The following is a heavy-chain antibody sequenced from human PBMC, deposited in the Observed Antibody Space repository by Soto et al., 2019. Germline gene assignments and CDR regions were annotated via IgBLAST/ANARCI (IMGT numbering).Heavy chain of an antibody. J-gene: IGHJ5*02. V-gene: IGHV4-39*01. D-gene: IGHD6-6*01. CDR2: IYYSGST. Sequence: SETLSLTCTVSGSSISSYYWGWIRLPPGKGLEWIGSIYYSGSTYYNSSLKSRVTISVDTSKNQFSLKLSSVTAADTAVYYSARQLGSSIAARPTNWFHPWGQGTLVTVSS. CDR3: ARQLGSSIAARPTNWFHP. CDR1: GSSISSYY.